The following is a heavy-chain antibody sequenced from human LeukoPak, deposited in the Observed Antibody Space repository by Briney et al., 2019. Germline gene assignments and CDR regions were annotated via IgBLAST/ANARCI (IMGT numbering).Heavy chain of an antibody. CDR2: INPSGGST. Sequence: ASVKVSCKASGYTFTSYYMHWVRQAPGQGLEWMGIINPSGGSTSYAQKFQGSVTMTRDTSTSTVYMELSSLRSEDTAMYYCARVSGVVKTTMVTSPEYYFEYWGQGTLVTVSS. D-gene: IGHD5-18*01. CDR1: GYTFTSYY. CDR3: ARVSGVVKTTMVTSPEYYFEY. V-gene: IGHV1-46*01. J-gene: IGHJ4*02.